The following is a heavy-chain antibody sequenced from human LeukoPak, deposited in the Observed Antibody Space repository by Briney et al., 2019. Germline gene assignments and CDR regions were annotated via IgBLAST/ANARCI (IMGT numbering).Heavy chain of an antibody. CDR2: SYPGDSDT. J-gene: IGHJ4*02. CDR3: ARRPSVVTATADDY. Sequence: GESLQISCKGSGYSLPNYWIAWVRQMPGKGLEWMGISYPGDSDTRYSPSFQGQVTISADKSISTAYLQWSSLKTSDTAMYYCARRPSVVTATADDYWGQGTLVTVSS. V-gene: IGHV5-51*01. CDR1: GYSLPNYW. D-gene: IGHD2-15*01.